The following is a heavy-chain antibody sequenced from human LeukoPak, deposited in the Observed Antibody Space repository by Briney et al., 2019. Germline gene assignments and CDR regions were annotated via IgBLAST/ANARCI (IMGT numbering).Heavy chain of an antibody. J-gene: IGHJ4*02. V-gene: IGHV1-2*02. CDR1: GYTFTGYY. D-gene: IGHD6-19*01. CDR3: ARMYSSGLYYFDY. CDR2: INPNSGGT. Sequence: ASVKVSCKASGYTFTGYYMHWVRQAPGQGLEWTGWINPNSGGTNYAQKFQGRVTMTRDTSISTAYMELSRLRSDDTAVYYCARMYSSGLYYFDYWGQGTLVTVSS.